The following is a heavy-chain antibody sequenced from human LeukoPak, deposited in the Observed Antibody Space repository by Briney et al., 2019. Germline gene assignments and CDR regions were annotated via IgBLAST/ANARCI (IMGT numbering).Heavy chain of an antibody. J-gene: IGHJ4*02. CDR1: GGTFSSYA. V-gene: IGHV1-69*05. CDR2: IIPIFGTA. Sequence: ASVKVSCKASGGTFSSYAISWVRQAPGQGLEWMGGIIPIFGTANYAQKFQGRVTITTDESTSTAYMELSSLRSDDTAVYYCARYRVYSYGEFDYWGQGTLVTVSS. CDR3: ARYRVYSYGEFDY. D-gene: IGHD5-18*01.